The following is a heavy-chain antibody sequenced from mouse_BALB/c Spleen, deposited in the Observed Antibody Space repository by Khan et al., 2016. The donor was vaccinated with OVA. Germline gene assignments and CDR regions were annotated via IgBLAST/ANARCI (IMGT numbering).Heavy chain of an antibody. V-gene: IGHV1-77*01. Sequence: QVQLQQSGPELVKPGASVKMSCKASGYTFTDYVISWVRQRTGQGLEWIGGIYPGSGSIYYNEKFKGKATLTADTSSNTAYLHLSSLTSEDSAVFFCAKIVYGNSYAMDYWGQGTSVTVSS. CDR1: GYTFTDYV. CDR2: IYPGSGSI. D-gene: IGHD2-1*01. CDR3: AKIVYGNSYAMDY. J-gene: IGHJ4*01.